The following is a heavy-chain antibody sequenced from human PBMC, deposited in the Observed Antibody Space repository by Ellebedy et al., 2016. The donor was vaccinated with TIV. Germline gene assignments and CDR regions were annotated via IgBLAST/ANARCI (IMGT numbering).Heavy chain of an antibody. Sequence: PGGSLRLSCAASGFTFSNYAMGWVRQAPGKGLVWVSFISDSSGGTYFTDSVDGRFTISRNNSENTLYLKIDSLRAEDTAVYSCVSQPGRGDYYGCSEYNGFWGQGAPVTVSS. D-gene: IGHD3-10*01. CDR3: VSQPGRGDYYGCSEYNGF. J-gene: IGHJ4*02. CDR1: GFTFSNYA. V-gene: IGHV3-23*01. CDR2: ISDSSGGT.